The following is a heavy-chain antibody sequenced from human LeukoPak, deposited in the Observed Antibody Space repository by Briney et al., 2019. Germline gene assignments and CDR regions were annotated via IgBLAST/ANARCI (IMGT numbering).Heavy chain of an antibody. V-gene: IGHV3-30*02. Sequence: PGGSLRLSCAASGFTFSSYGMHWVRQAPGKGLEWVAFIRYDGSNKYYADSVKGRFTISRDNSKNTLYLQMNSLRAEDTAVYYCAKDGGVKSAANYWGQGTLVTVSS. CDR3: AKDGGVKSAANY. D-gene: IGHD3-16*01. CDR2: IRYDGSNK. J-gene: IGHJ4*02. CDR1: GFTFSSYG.